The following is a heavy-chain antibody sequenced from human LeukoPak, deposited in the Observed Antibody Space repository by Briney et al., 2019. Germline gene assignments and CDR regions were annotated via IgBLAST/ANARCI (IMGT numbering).Heavy chain of an antibody. CDR1: GFTFSSYA. CDR3: AGPGGSYAFDY. CDR2: ISGSTSTI. V-gene: IGHV3-48*01. D-gene: IGHD3-22*01. J-gene: IGHJ4*02. Sequence: GGSLTLSCPASGFTFSSYAMSWVRQAGGKGLEWVSYISGSTSTIYYADFGKGRFTIPKNNAKNSLYPQMNSLRGEDTAVYYCAGPGGSYAFDYWGQGTLVTVSS.